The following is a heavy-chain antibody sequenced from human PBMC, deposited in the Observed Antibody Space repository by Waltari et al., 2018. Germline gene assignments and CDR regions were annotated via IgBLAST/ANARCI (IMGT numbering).Heavy chain of an antibody. CDR2: INHSGST. J-gene: IGHJ4*02. CDR1: GGSFSGYY. D-gene: IGHD6-19*01. V-gene: IGHV4-34*01. Sequence: QVQLQQWGAGLLKPSETLSLTCAVYGGSFSGYYWSWIRQPPGKGLEWIGEINHSGSTNYNPSLKSRVTISVDTSKNQFSLKLSSVTAADTAVYYCARGGMTVAGTVDYWGQGTLVIVSS. CDR3: ARGGMTVAGTVDY.